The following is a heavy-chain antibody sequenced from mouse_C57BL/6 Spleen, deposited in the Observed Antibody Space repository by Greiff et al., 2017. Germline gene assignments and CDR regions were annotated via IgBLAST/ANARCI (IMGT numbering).Heavy chain of an antibody. CDR2: INPGSGGT. D-gene: IGHD2-3*01. V-gene: IGHV1-54*01. J-gene: IGHJ4*01. Sequence: QVQLQQFGAELVRPGTSVKVSCKASGYAFTNYLIEWVKQRPGQGLEWIGVINPGSGGTNYNEKFKGKATLTADKSSSTAYMQLSSLTSEDSAVYFCASPDGQGAMDYWGQGTSVTVSS. CDR3: ASPDGQGAMDY. CDR1: GYAFTNYL.